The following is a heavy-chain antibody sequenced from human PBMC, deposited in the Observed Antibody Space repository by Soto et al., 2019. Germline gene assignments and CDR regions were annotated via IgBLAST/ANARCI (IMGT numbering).Heavy chain of an antibody. Sequence: QITLKESGPTLVKPTQTLTLTCTFSGFSLSSTRMAVGWIRQPPGKALEWLALIYWDDDKRYSPFLKSRLSITQDTSKNQVLLTKSIMDPVDTARYYCAHIVVAGLGYYFDYWGQGTLITVSS. CDR3: AHIVVAGLGYYFDY. CDR1: GFSLSSTRMA. D-gene: IGHD6-19*01. V-gene: IGHV2-5*02. J-gene: IGHJ4*02. CDR2: IYWDDDK.